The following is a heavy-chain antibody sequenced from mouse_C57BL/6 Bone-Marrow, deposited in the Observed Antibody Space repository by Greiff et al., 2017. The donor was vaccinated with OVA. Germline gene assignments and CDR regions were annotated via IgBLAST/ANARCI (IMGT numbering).Heavy chain of an antibody. J-gene: IGHJ2*01. D-gene: IGHD2-3*01. V-gene: IGHV1-15*01. Sequence: QVQLQQSGAELVRPGASVTLSCKASGYTFTDYEMHWVKQTPVHGLEWIGAIDPETGGTAYNQKFKGKAILTADKSSSTAYMELRSLTSEDSAVYYGTREGYDGYYEGYWGQGTTLTVSS. CDR3: TREGYDGYYEGY. CDR2: IDPETGGT. CDR1: GYTFTDYE.